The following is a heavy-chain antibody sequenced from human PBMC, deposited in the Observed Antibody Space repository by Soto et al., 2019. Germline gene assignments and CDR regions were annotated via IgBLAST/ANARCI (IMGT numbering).Heavy chain of an antibody. V-gene: IGHV3-74*01. CDR3: AKDMSSVPEY. CDR1: GFTFSSYW. D-gene: IGHD1-26*01. Sequence: LRLSCAASGFTFSSYWMYWVRQAPGKGLVWVSRIKTDGSTTSYADSVKGRFTVSRDNARDMLYLQMNSLRAEDTAVYYCAKDMSSVPEYWGQGTLVTVSS. CDR2: IKTDGSTT. J-gene: IGHJ4*02.